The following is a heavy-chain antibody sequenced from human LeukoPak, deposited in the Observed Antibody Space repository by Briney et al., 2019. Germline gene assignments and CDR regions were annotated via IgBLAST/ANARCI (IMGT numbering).Heavy chain of an antibody. CDR3: ARTVGGIKEFDS. CDR2: IHTSGSA. D-gene: IGHD3-16*01. J-gene: IGHJ4*02. V-gene: IGHV4-61*02. Sequence: SQTLSLTCTVSGGSISSGDFYWNWIRQPAGKTLEWIGRIHTSGSAHYNPSLKNRVTISLDTSKKQFYLSLYPVTAADTAVYFCARTVGGIKEFDSWGQGTLVTVSS. CDR1: GGSISSGDFY.